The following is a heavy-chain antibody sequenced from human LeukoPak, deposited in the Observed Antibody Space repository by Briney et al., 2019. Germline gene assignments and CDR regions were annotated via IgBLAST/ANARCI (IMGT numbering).Heavy chain of an antibody. D-gene: IGHD3-3*01. CDR2: IYYSGGT. Sequence: PSETLSLTCTVSGGSISSSSYYWGWIRQPPGKGLEWIGSIYYSGGTYYNPSLKSRVTISVDTSKNQFSLKLSSVTAADTAVYYCARRSGNRGSLDYWGQGTLVTVSS. CDR3: ARRSGNRGSLDY. V-gene: IGHV4-39*01. J-gene: IGHJ4*02. CDR1: GGSISSSSYY.